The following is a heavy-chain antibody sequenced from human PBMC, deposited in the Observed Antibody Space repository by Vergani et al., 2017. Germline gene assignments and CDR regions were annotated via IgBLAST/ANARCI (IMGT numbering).Heavy chain of an antibody. J-gene: IGHJ6*02. V-gene: IGHV3-33*08. CDR1: GFTFSSYA. CDR2: IWYDGSNK. D-gene: IGHD6-13*01. Sequence: QVQLVESGGGVVQPGRSLRLSCAASGFTFSSYAMHWVRQAPGKGLEWVAVIWYDGSNKYYADSVKGGFTISRDNSKNTLYLQMNSLRAEDTAVYYCARAEQLVDYYYGMDVWGQGTTVTVSS. CDR3: ARAEQLVDYYYGMDV.